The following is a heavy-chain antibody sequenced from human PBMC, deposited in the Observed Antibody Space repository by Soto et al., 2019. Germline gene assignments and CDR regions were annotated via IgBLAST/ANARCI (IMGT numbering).Heavy chain of an antibody. J-gene: IGHJ3*02. CDR1: GYTFTSYG. V-gene: IGHV1-18*01. Sequence: ASGKVSCKASGYTFTSYGISWVRHAPGQGLEWMGWISAYNGNTNYAQKLQGRVTMTTDTSTSTAYMELRSLRSDDTAVYYCARVTDDIWSGYYAFDIWGQGTMVTVSS. D-gene: IGHD3-3*01. CDR3: ARVTDDIWSGYYAFDI. CDR2: ISAYNGNT.